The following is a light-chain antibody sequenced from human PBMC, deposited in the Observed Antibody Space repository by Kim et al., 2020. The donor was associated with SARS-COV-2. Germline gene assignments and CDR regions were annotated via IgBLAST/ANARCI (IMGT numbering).Light chain of an antibody. V-gene: IGKV4-1*01. J-gene: IGKJ5*01. CDR2: WAS. Sequence: DIVMTQSPDSLAVSLGERATINCKSSQSVLYNSDSKNYLSCYQQKSGQPPKLLIYWASTRESGVPDRFSGSGSGTDFTLTISSLQAEDVAVYYCQQYYAIPFIFGQGTRLEIK. CDR1: QSVLYNSDSKNY. CDR3: QQYYAIPFI.